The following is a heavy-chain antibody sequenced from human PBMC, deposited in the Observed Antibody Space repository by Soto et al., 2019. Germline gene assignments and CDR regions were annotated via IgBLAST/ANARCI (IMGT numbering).Heavy chain of an antibody. J-gene: IGHJ4*02. D-gene: IGHD3-9*01. CDR1: GFTFSSYA. Sequence: GGSLRLSCAASGFTFSSYAMSWVRQAPGKGLEWVSAISGSGGSTYYADSVKGRFTISRDNSKNTPYLQMNSLRAEDTAVYYCAKGFKNYGILTGYFDYWGQGTLVTVSS. CDR3: AKGFKNYGILTGYFDY. V-gene: IGHV3-23*01. CDR2: ISGSGGST.